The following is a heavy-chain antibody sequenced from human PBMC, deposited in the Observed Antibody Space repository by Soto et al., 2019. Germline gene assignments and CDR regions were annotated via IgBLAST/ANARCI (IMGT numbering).Heavy chain of an antibody. V-gene: IGHV4-34*01. CDR3: AKGGRFPEARYYFLDV. J-gene: IGHJ6*03. Sequence: SETLSLTCVVYGETFSGYYWTWIRKPPGKGLEWIGEINDSGSTNHKPSLKSRVTMSIDTSKNQFSLNLRSVTAADTGVYYCAKGGRFPEARYYFLDVWGNGTTVTV. D-gene: IGHD3-3*01. CDR2: INDSGST. CDR1: GETFSGYY.